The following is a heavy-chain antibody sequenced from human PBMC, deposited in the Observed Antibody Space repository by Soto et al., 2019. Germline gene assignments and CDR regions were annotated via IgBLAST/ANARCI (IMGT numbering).Heavy chain of an antibody. V-gene: IGHV3-23*01. CDR3: AKDLMAGSSSW. D-gene: IGHD6-6*01. Sequence: EVQLLGSGGGLVQPGGCLRLSFAASGFTFSSYAMSWVRQAPGKGLEWGSAISGSGGSTYYADSVKGRFTISRDNYKKTLYLQMNSLRAEDTALYYCAKDLMAGSSSWWGKGTLVTVSS. CDR1: GFTFSSYA. J-gene: IGHJ4*02. CDR2: ISGSGGST.